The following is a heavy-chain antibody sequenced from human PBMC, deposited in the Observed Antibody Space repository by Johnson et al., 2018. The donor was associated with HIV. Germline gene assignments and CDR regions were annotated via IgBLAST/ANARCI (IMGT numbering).Heavy chain of an antibody. CDR2: IYSGGST. Sequence: VQLVESGGGLIQPGGSLRLSCVASGFTVRKGLEWVSVIYSGGSTYYADSVKGRFTISRDNSKNTLYLQMNSLRAEDTAVYYCAKALGWELSIWGQGTMVTVSS. J-gene: IGHJ3*02. CDR1: GFTVR. V-gene: IGHV3-66*03. D-gene: IGHD1-26*01. CDR3: AKALGWELSI.